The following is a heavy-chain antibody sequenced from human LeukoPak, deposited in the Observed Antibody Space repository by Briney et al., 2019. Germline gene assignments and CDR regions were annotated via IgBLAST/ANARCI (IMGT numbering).Heavy chain of an antibody. V-gene: IGHV1-18*01. D-gene: IGHD3-16*01. Sequence: ASVKVSCKASGYTFTSYGISWVRQAPGQGLEWMGWISAYNGNTNYAQKLQGRVTMTTDTSTRTAYMELMNLKSDDTALYYCAREKVGSGYRGGVNWFDPWGQGTLVTVSS. CDR2: ISAYNGNT. CDR3: AREKVGSGYRGGVNWFDP. CDR1: GYTFTSYG. J-gene: IGHJ5*02.